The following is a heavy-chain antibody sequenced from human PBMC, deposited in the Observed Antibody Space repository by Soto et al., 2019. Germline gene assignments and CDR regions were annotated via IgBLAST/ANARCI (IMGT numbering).Heavy chain of an antibody. D-gene: IGHD2-15*01. Sequence: ASETLSLTCTVSGGSISSSYWSWIRQPPGKGLEWLAYIYADGSANYNPSLKSRATISLDMSKNQFSLKLTSVTAADTAVYYCARDKHCSGGSCRKNWFDPGGQGTLVTVSS. V-gene: IGHV4-59*01. J-gene: IGHJ5*02. CDR1: GGSISSSY. CDR3: ARDKHCSGGSCRKNWFDP. CDR2: IYADGSA.